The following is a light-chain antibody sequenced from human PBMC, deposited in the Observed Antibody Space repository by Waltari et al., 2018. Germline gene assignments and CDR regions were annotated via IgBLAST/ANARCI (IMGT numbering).Light chain of an antibody. J-gene: IGLJ2*01. CDR2: EAP. CDR3: SSYTRSSTWV. Sequence: QSALTQPASVSGSPGQSITISCTGTISDVGAYKYVSCYQHHPGKAPQPMIYEAPNRPSGISNRFSGSKSGNTASLTISGLQAEDEADYYCSSYTRSSTWVFGGGTKLTVL. V-gene: IGLV2-14*01. CDR1: ISDVGAYKY.